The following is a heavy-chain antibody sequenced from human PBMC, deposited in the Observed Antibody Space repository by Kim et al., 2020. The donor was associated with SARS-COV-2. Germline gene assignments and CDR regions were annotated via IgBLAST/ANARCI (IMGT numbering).Heavy chain of an antibody. CDR3: ARDIPYDILTGPAQLDY. J-gene: IGHJ4*02. Sequence: GGSLRLSCAASGFTFSSYWMSWVRQAPGKGLEWVANIKQDGSEKYYVDSVKGRFTISRDNAKNSLYLQMNSLRAEDTAVYYCARDIPYDILTGPAQLDYWGQGTLVTVSS. D-gene: IGHD3-9*01. CDR2: IKQDGSEK. CDR1: GFTFSSYW. V-gene: IGHV3-7*01.